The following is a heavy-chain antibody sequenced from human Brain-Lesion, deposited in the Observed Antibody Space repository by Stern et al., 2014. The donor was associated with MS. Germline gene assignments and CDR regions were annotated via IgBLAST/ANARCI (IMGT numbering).Heavy chain of an antibody. D-gene: IGHD6-6*01. CDR1: GYRVTSNW. J-gene: IGHJ4*02. V-gene: IGHV5-51*01. Sequence: VPLVESGAEVKKPGESLQISCKGSGYRVTSNWIGWVRQMPGQGLEWKGIIWPGDSDTRYSPSFQGQVTISADKSISTAYLQWSSLQASDTAMYYCARRGDSSSSGFDYWGQGTLVIVSS. CDR2: IWPGDSDT. CDR3: ARRGDSSSSGFDY.